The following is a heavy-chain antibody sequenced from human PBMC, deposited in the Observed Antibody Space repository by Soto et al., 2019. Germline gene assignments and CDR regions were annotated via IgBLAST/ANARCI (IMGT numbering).Heavy chain of an antibody. CDR3: ARDGDYDDSSGFQRDYHYYGMDV. D-gene: IGHD3-22*01. CDR1: GGSFSDYA. CDR2: IIPMLGIA. Sequence: QVQLVQSGAEVKKPGSSVKVSCQASGGSFSDYAISWVRQAPGQGLEWMGGIIPMLGIADNPQKFQGRGIITADEYTSTVYMELSSLRSEDTAVYYCARDGDYDDSSGFQRDYHYYGMDVWGQGTTVTVAS. V-gene: IGHV1-69*01. J-gene: IGHJ6*02.